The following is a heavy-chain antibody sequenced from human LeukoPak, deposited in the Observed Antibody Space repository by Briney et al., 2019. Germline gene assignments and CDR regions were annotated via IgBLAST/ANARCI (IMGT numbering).Heavy chain of an antibody. CDR3: ARGPTYYYDISEGYFDY. J-gene: IGHJ4*02. CDR2: IYSGVDT. Sequence: QTGGSLRLSCAASGFTVSSNYISWVRQAPGKGLEWVSIIYSGVDTYYANSVKGRFTMSRDNSKNTLYLQMNSLRAEDTAVYYCARGPTYYYDISEGYFDYWGQGTLVTVSS. CDR1: GFTVSSNY. D-gene: IGHD3-22*01. V-gene: IGHV3-53*01.